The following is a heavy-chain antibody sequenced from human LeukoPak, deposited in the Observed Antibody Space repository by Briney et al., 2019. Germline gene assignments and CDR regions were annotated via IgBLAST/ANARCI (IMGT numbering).Heavy chain of an antibody. Sequence: GGSLRLSCAASGFTFSSYEMSWVRQAPGKGVEWVSYISSSGSTIYYADSVKGRFTISRDNAKNSLYLQMNSLRAEDTAVYYCAREQGYYEFDYWGQGTTVAVSS. CDR3: AREQGYYEFDY. J-gene: IGHJ4*03. CDR2: ISSSGSTI. CDR1: GFTFSSYE. V-gene: IGHV3-48*03. D-gene: IGHD3-22*01.